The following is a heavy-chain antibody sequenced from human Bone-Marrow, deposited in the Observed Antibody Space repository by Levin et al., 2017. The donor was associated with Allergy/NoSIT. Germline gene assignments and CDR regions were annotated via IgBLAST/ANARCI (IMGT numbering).Heavy chain of an antibody. D-gene: IGHD3-22*01. J-gene: IGHJ4*02. CDR3: ARDGIVVVITAFDY. Sequence: SCAASGFTFSSYSMNWVRQAPGKGLEWVSSISSSSSYIYYADSVKGRFTISRDNAKNSLYLQMNSLRAEDTAVYYCARDGIVVVITAFDYWGQGTLVTVSS. CDR1: GFTFSSYS. CDR2: ISSSSSYI. V-gene: IGHV3-21*01.